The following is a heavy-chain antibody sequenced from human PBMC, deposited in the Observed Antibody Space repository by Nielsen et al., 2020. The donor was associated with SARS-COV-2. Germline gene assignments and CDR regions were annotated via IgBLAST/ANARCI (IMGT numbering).Heavy chain of an antibody. J-gene: IGHJ4*02. CDR2: ISGSGGST. CDR1: GFTFSSYG. Sequence: GGSLRLSCAASGFTFSSYGMHWVRQAPGKGLEWVSAISGSGGSTYYADSVKGRFTISRDNSKNTLYLQMNSLRAEDTAVYYCAKDSGTYYYDSSGYWDYWGQGTLVTVSS. CDR3: AKDSGTYYYDSSGYWDY. D-gene: IGHD3-22*01. V-gene: IGHV3-NL1*01.